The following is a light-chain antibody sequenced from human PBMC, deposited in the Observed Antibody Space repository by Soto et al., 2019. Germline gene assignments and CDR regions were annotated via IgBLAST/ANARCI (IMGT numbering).Light chain of an antibody. J-gene: IGKJ3*01. V-gene: IGKV3-11*01. CDR2: DAS. CDR3: QQRSNWPRFT. CDR1: QSVSSY. Sequence: EMILSQSPAHGSLSSGERATPSCRASQSVSSYLAWYQQKPGQAPRLLIYDASNRATGIPARFSGSGSGTDFTLTISSLEPEDFAVYYCQQRSNWPRFTFGPGTKVDIK.